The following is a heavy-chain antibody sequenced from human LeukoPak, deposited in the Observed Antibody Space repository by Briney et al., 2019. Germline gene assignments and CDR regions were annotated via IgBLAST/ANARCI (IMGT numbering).Heavy chain of an antibody. V-gene: IGHV4-4*02. CDR2: IHQSGTT. J-gene: IGHJ4*02. D-gene: IGHD2-15*01. CDR1: GGSISSDIW. Sequence: PSETLSLTCAVSGGSISSDIWWSWVGQPPGKGLEGIAEIHQSGTTNYNPSLRRRVSTSVDKSTNQFFLNLKSATAADTAVYYCASKNILVPADYWGRGTLVTVSS. CDR3: ASKNILVPADY.